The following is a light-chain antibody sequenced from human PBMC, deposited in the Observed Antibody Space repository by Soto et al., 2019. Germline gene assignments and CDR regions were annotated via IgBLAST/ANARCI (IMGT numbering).Light chain of an antibody. V-gene: IGKV3-11*01. CDR2: DAS. Sequence: EDVFSQCPASLSLSPSDSATLSCRASQRLSSYVAWYQQKRGQTPRLLIYDASNRATGIPARFSGSGSGTDFTLTISSLEPEDFAVYYCQQRSDWPRTFGQGTKVDI. CDR1: QRLSSY. CDR3: QQRSDWPRT. J-gene: IGKJ1*01.